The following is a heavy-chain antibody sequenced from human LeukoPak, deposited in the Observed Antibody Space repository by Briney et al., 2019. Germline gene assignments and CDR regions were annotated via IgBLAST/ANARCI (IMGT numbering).Heavy chain of an antibody. CDR2: VYYSGST. J-gene: IGHJ4*02. V-gene: IGHV4-31*03. CDR3: ARGMSGTYFDFDC. CDR1: GGSISSGDYY. D-gene: IGHD1-26*01. Sequence: SQTLSLTCTVSGGSISSGDYYWSWRRQHPGRGVEWVGYVYYSGSTLYNPSLKSRLTISVDTSKNQFSLKLTSVTVADTAVYYCARGMSGTYFDFDCWGQGTLVTVSS.